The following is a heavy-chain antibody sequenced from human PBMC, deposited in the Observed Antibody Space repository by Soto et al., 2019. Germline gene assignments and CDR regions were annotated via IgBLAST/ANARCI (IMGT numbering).Heavy chain of an antibody. CDR2: IYYSGST. J-gene: IGHJ5*02. V-gene: IGHV4-59*01. CDR3: ARAVRDIVVVPAAIRGYNWFDP. CDR1: GGSISSYY. Sequence: SETLSLTCTVSGGSISSYYWSWIRQPPGKGLEWIGYIYYSGSTNYNPSLKSRVTISVDTSKNQFSLKLSSVTAADTAVYYCARAVRDIVVVPAAIRGYNWFDPWGQGTLVTAPQ. D-gene: IGHD2-2*02.